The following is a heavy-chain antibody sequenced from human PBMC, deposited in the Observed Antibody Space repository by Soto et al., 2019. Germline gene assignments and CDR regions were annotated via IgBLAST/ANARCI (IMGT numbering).Heavy chain of an antibody. V-gene: IGHV4-34*01. CDR3: ARGEIRERPQVLDY. Sequence: ETLSLTCAVYGGSFSGYYWSWIRQPPGKGLEWIGEINHSGSTNYNPSLKSRVTISVDTSKNQFSLKLSSVTAADTAVYYCARGEIRERPQVLDYWGQGTLFTVSS. CDR2: INHSGST. CDR1: GGSFSGYY. J-gene: IGHJ4*02. D-gene: IGHD1-1*01.